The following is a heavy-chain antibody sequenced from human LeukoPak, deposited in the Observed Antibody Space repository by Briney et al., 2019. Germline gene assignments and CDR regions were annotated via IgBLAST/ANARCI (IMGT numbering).Heavy chain of an antibody. CDR1: GGSISSSSYY. CDR3: ASRNWGSAVFDY. CDR2: IYYSGST. D-gene: IGHD7-27*01. V-gene: IGHV4-39*01. J-gene: IGHJ4*02. Sequence: KASETLSLTCTVSGGSISSSSYYWGWIRQPPGKGLEWIGSIYYSGSTYYNPSLKSRVTISVDTSKNQFSLKPTSVTAADTAVYYCASRNWGSAVFDYWGQGTLVTVSS.